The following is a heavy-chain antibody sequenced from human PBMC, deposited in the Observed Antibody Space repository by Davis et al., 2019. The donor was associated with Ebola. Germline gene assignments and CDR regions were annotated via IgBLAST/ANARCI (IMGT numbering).Heavy chain of an antibody. V-gene: IGHV4-30-4*01. CDR1: GGSISSGDYY. CDR3: ARGPDTAMVMYYFDY. CDR2: IYYSGST. Sequence: PSETLSLTCTVSGGSISSGDYYWSWIRQPPGKGLEWIGYIYYSGSTYYNPSLKSRVTISVDTSKNQFSLKLSSVTAADTAVYYCARGPDTAMVMYYFDYWGQGTLVTVSS. J-gene: IGHJ4*02. D-gene: IGHD5-18*01.